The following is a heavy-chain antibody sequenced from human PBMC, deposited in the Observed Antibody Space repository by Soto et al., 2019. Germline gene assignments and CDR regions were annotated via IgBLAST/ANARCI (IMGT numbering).Heavy chain of an antibody. V-gene: IGHV3-48*02. CDR2: ISSSSSTI. CDR3: ASDTAMVTYYGMDV. J-gene: IGHJ6*02. D-gene: IGHD5-18*01. CDR1: GFTFSSYS. Sequence: GGSLRLSCAASGFTFSSYSMNWVRQAPGKGLAWVSYISSSSSTIYYADSVKGRFTISRDNAKNSLYLQMNSLRDEDTAVYYCASDTAMVTYYGMDVWGQGTTVTVSS.